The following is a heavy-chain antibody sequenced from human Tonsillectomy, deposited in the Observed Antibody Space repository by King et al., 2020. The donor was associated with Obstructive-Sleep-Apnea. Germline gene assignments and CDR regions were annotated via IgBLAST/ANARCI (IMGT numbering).Heavy chain of an antibody. V-gene: IGHV4-4*07. J-gene: IGHJ4*02. CDR3: ASWKVRGVIQEY. D-gene: IGHD3-10*01. Sequence: LQLQESGPGLVKPSETLSLTCTVSGGSISSYYWSWIRQPAGKGMEWIGRIHTSGSTKYNPSLKSRVTMSVDTSKSQFSLKLTSVTAADTAVYYCASWKVRGVIQEYWGQGTLVTVSS. CDR1: GGSISSYY. CDR2: IHTSGST.